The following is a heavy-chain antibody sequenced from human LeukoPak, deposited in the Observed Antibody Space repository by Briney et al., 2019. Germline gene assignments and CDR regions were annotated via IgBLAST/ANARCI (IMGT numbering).Heavy chain of an antibody. CDR3: ARGNVYYYDSSGYPSLRDP. CDR1: GYTFTSYD. D-gene: IGHD3-22*01. V-gene: IGHV1-8*01. CDR2: MNPNSGNT. J-gene: IGHJ5*02. Sequence: GASVKVSCKASGYTFTSYDINWVRQATGQGLEWMGWMNPNSGNTGYAQKFQGRVTMTRNTSISTAYMELSSLRSEDTAVYYCARGNVYYYDSSGYPSLRDPWGQGTLVTVSS.